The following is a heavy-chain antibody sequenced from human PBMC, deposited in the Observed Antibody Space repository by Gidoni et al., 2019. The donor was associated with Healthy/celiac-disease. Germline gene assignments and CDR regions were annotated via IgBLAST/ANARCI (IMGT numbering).Heavy chain of an antibody. V-gene: IGHV3-23*01. J-gene: IGHJ5*02. Sequence: EVQLLESGGGLVQPGGSLRLSCAASGFPFISHAMSWVRRAPGKGLEWVSAISGSGGSTYYADSVKGRFTISRDNSKNTLYLQMNSLRAEDTAVYYCAKDTPAYYYDSSGYYKPYNWFDPWGQGTLVTVSS. CDR2: ISGSGGST. CDR1: GFPFISHA. D-gene: IGHD3-22*01. CDR3: AKDTPAYYYDSSGYYKPYNWFDP.